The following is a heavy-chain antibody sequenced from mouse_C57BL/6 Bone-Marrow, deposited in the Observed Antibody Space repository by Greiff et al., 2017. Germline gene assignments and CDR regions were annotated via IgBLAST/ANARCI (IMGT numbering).Heavy chain of an antibody. Sequence: VQLQQSGAELARPGASVKMSCKASGYTFTSYTMNWVKQRPGQGLEWIGYINPSSGYTKYNQKFKDKATLTAAKSSSTAYMQLSRLTSEDSAVYYCARGGWLLPWFAYWGQGTLVTVSA. CDR1: GYTFTSYT. J-gene: IGHJ3*01. CDR3: ARGGWLLPWFAY. D-gene: IGHD2-3*01. CDR2: INPSSGYT. V-gene: IGHV1-4*01.